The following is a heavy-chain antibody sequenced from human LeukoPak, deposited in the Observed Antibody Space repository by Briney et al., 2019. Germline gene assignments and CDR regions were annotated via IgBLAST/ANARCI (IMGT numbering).Heavy chain of an antibody. J-gene: IGHJ4*02. CDR2: ISSSSRTI. CDR1: GFIFSSYS. V-gene: IGHV3-48*01. CDR3: ARDFHVRNYDIGGYSY. D-gene: IGHD3-22*01. Sequence: GGSLRLSCATSGFIFSSYSMNWVRQAPGKGLEWVSYISSSSRTIYYADSAKGRFTISRDNAKNSLYLQMNSLRAEDTAVYYCARDFHVRNYDIGGYSYWGQGTLATVSS.